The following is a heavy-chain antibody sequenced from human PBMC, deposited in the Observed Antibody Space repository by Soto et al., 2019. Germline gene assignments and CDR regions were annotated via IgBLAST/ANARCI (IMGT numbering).Heavy chain of an antibody. J-gene: IGHJ4*02. CDR1: GGSISSGGYY. D-gene: IGHD2-15*01. V-gene: IGHV4-31*03. CDR3: ARGSVVAATLFDF. CDR2: IYYSGST. Sequence: QVQLQESGPGLVKPSQTLSLTCTVSGGSISSGGYYWSWLRQHPGKGLEWIGYIYYSGSTYYTPYLTSRVIITVDKSKNQFSLKLSSVTAADTAVYYCARGSVVAATLFDFWGQGTLVTVSS.